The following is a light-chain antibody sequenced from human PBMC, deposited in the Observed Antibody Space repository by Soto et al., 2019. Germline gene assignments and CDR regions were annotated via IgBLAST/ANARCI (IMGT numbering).Light chain of an antibody. Sequence: EIVLTQSPGTLSLSPGERATLSCRAIQSVSSSYLAWYQQKPGQAPRLLIYDASNRATGIPARFSGSGSGTDFTLTINSLEPEDFAVYYCQQRSNWPSITFGQGTRLEIK. CDR1: QSVSSSY. CDR3: QQRSNWPSIT. V-gene: IGKV3D-20*02. CDR2: DAS. J-gene: IGKJ5*01.